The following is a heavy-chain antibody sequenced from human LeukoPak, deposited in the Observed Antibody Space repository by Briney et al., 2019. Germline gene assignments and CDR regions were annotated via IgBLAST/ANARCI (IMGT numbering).Heavy chain of an antibody. CDR1: GYTLTELS. J-gene: IGHJ5*02. CDR2: FDPEDGET. Sequence: ASVKVFCKVSGYTLTELSMHWVRQAPGKGLEWMGGFDPEDGETIYAQKFQGRVTMTEDTSTDTAYMELSSLRSEDTAVYYCAKTAGYCSSTSCYVWFDPWGQGTLVTVSS. CDR3: AKTAGYCSSTSCYVWFDP. D-gene: IGHD2-2*01. V-gene: IGHV1-24*01.